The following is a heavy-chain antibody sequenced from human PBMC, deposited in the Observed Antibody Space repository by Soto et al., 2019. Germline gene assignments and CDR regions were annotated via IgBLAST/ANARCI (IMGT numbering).Heavy chain of an antibody. CDR2: VSTSGRST. CDR1: GFIFSEST. D-gene: IGHD2-15*01. J-gene: IGHJ4*02. Sequence: GWSLRLSCSASGFIFSESTIYWVRQVPGKGLEAISAVSTSGRSTYYADSVKDRFTISRDNSKNTLFLQMGSLRPEDTAIYYCVKQAHGLDGVAFDYWGQGPQVTVST. V-gene: IGHV3-64D*06. CDR3: VKQAHGLDGVAFDY.